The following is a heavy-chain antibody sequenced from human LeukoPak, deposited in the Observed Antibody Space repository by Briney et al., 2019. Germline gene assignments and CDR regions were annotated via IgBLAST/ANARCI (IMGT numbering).Heavy chain of an antibody. CDR2: ISAYNGNT. CDR1: GYTFTSYG. V-gene: IGHV1-18*01. D-gene: IGHD6-6*01. CDR3: ARVWKYSSSRYFDL. Sequence: ASVKVSCKASGYTFTSYGISWVRQAPGQGLEWMGWISAYNGNTNYAQKLQGRVTMTTDTSTSTVYMELRSLRSDDTAVYYCARVWKYSSSRYFDLWGRGTLVTVSS. J-gene: IGHJ2*01.